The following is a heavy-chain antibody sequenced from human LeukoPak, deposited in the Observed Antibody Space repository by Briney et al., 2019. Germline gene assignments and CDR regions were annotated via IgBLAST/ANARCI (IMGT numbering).Heavy chain of an antibody. CDR1: GGSISSGSYY. CDR2: IYTSGST. CDR3: ARASRNYYDSSGYYGTFDY. D-gene: IGHD3-22*01. J-gene: IGHJ4*02. V-gene: IGHV4-61*02. Sequence: KPSETLSLTCTVSGGSISSGSYYWSWIRQPAGKGLEWIGRIYTSGSTNYNPSLKSRVTISVDTSKNQFSLKLSSVTAADTAVYYCARASRNYYDSSGYYGTFDYWGQGTLVTVSS.